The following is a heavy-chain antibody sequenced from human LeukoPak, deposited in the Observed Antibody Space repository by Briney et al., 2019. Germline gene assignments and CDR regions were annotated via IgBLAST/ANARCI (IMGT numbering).Heavy chain of an antibody. CDR1: GFTFSNYW. V-gene: IGHV3-74*01. J-gene: IGHJ4*02. CDR3: ARDHGGFDY. Sequence: GGSLRLSCAASGFTFSNYWMHWVRQAPGKGLVWVSRINSNGSSTNYADSVKGRFTISRDNAKNTLYLQMSSLRAEDTAVYYCARDHGGFDYWGQGTLVTVSS. CDR2: INSNGSST.